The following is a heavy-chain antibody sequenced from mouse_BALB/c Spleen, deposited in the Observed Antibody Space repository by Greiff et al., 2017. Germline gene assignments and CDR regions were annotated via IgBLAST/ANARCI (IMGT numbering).Heavy chain of an antibody. Sequence: EVQLQQSGPGLVKPSQTVSLTCTVTGISITTGNYRWSWIRQFPGNKLEWIGYIYYSGTITYNPSLTSRTTITRDTSKNQFFLEMNSLTAEDTATYYCARDNDSYPFAYWGQGTLVTVSA. CDR1: GISITTGNYR. CDR2: IYYSGTI. J-gene: IGHJ3*01. V-gene: IGHV3-5*02. D-gene: IGHD2-3*01. CDR3: ARDNDSYPFAY.